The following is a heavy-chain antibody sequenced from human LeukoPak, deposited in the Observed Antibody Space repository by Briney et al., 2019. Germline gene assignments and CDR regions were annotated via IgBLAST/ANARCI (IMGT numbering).Heavy chain of an antibody. CDR1: GGSFSGYY. D-gene: IGHD5-12*01. V-gene: IGHV4-34*01. CDR3: ARRTSYRGYRRREFDY. CDR2: INHRGRT. J-gene: IGHJ4*02. Sequence: PSETLSLTCAVYGGSFSGYYWSWIRQPPGKGLEWFGEINHRGRTNYNPSLKSRVTISVDTSKHQFSLKLSSVTAADTAVYYCARRTSYRGYRRREFDYWGQGTLVTVSS.